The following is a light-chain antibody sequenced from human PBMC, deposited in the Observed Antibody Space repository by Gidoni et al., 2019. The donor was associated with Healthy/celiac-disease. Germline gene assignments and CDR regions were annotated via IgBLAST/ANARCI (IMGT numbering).Light chain of an antibody. V-gene: IGLV3-25*02. CDR2: KDS. Sequence: SYDLTHPPALSVSPGQTASITFSGDSLPKQYAYCYQQKPGQAPVLVIYKDSERPSGIPERFSGSSYVTTVTLTISGVQAEDEADYYCQSADSSGTWVFGGGTKLTVL. CDR3: QSADSSGTWV. CDR1: SLPKQY. J-gene: IGLJ3*02.